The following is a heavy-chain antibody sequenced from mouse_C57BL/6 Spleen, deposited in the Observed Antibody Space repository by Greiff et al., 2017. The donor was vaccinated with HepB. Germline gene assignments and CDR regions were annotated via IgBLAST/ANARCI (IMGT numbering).Heavy chain of an antibody. V-gene: IGHV1-4*01. Sequence: VKVVESGAELARPGASVKMSCKASGYTFTSYTMHWVKQRPGQGLEWIGYINPSSGYTKYNQKFKDKATLTADKSSSTAYMQLSSLTSEDAAVYYCARGGWDDGFAYWGQGTLVTVSA. CDR2: INPSSGYT. J-gene: IGHJ3*01. CDR1: GYTFTSYT. CDR3: ARGGWDDGFAY. D-gene: IGHD4-1*01.